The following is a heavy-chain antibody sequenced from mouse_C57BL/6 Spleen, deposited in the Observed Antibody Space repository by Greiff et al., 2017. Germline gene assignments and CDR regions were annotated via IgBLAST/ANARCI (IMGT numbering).Heavy chain of an antibody. J-gene: IGHJ1*03. CDR3: TRDYYGSRYFDV. V-gene: IGHV5-9-1*02. Sequence: EVKVVESGEGLVKPGGSLKLSCAASGFTFSSYAMSWVRQTPEKRLEWVAYISSGGDYIYYADTVKGRFTISRDNARNTLYLQMSSLKSEDTAMYYCTRDYYGSRYFDVWGTGTTVTVSS. CDR2: ISSGGDYI. D-gene: IGHD1-1*01. CDR1: GFTFSSYA.